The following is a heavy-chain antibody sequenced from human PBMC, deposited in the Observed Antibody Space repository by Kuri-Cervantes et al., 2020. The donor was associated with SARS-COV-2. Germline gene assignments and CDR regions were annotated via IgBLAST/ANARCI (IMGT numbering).Heavy chain of an antibody. CDR2: IYYSGST. J-gene: IGHJ5*02. CDR3: ARESGETVSSWESWFDP. Sequence: GSLRLSCTVSGGSINNYFWTWIRQPPGKGLEWIGYIYYSGSTNYNPSLKSRVTISVDTSKNHFSLKLSSVTAADTAVYYCARESGETVSSWESWFDPWGQGTLVTVSS. V-gene: IGHV4-59*01. D-gene: IGHD6-13*01. CDR1: GGSINNYF.